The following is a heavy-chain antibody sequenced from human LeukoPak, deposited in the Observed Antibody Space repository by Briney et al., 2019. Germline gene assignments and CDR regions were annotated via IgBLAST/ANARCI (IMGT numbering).Heavy chain of an antibody. CDR1: GYTFNDYY. CDR2: INIGGTNT. J-gene: IGHJ5*02. CDR3: ATDGAGFDT. V-gene: IGHV3-11*01. Sequence: PGGSLRLSCAASGYTFNDYYMSWIRQAPGKGLEWLSYINIGGTNTHYADSVKGRFTISRDNAKKSLYLEMNNLRAEDTAVYYCATDGAGFDTWGQGVLVTVSS.